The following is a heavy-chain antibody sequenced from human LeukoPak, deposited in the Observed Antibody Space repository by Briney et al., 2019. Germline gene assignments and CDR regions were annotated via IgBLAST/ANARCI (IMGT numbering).Heavy chain of an antibody. CDR1: GYTFNDYY. CDR2: INIGGTNT. J-gene: IGHJ5*02. CDR3: ATDGAGFDT. V-gene: IGHV3-11*01. Sequence: PGGSLRLSCAASGYTFNDYYMSWIRQAPGKGLEWLSYINIGGTNTHYADSVKGRFTISRDNAKKSLYLEMNNLRAEDTAVYYCATDGAGFDTWGQGVLVTVSS.